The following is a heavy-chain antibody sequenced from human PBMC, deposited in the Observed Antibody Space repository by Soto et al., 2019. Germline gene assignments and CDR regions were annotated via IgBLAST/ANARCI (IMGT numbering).Heavy chain of an antibody. CDR1: GGTFSSYA. V-gene: IGHV1-69*13. Sequence: SVKVSCKASGGTFSSYAISWVRQAPGQGLEWMGGIIPIFGTANYAQKFQGRVTITADESTSTAYMELSSLRSEDTAVYYCARGPPTTVVAYYFDYWGQGTLVTVSS. CDR2: IIPIFGTA. CDR3: ARGPPTTVVAYYFDY. J-gene: IGHJ4*02. D-gene: IGHD4-17*01.